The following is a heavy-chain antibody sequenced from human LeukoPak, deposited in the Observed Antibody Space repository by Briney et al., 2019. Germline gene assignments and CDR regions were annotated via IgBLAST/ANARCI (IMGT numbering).Heavy chain of an antibody. Sequence: SETLSLTCAVSGGSISSSNWWSWVRQPPGKGLEWIGEIYHSGSTNYNPSLKSRVTISVDKSKNQFSLKLSSVTAADTAVHYCARLLRLGELSFTWGQGTLVTVSS. CDR3: ARLLRLGELSFT. CDR2: IYHSGST. D-gene: IGHD3-16*02. J-gene: IGHJ5*02. CDR1: GGSISSSNW. V-gene: IGHV4-4*02.